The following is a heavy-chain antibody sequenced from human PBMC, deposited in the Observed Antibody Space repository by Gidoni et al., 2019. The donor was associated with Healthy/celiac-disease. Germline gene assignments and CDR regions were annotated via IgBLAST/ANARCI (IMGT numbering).Heavy chain of an antibody. CDR3: ARGLEWERTFDY. CDR2: T. Sequence: TNYNPSLKSRVTISVDKSKNQFSLKLSSVTAADTAVYYCARGLEWERTFDYWGQGTLVTVSS. V-gene: IGHV4-4*02. J-gene: IGHJ4*02. D-gene: IGHD1-26*01.